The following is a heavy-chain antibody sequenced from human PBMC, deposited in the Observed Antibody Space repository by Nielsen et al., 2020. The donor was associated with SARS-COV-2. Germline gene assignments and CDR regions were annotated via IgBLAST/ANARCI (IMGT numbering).Heavy chain of an antibody. J-gene: IGHJ4*02. D-gene: IGHD3-3*01. V-gene: IGHV4-39*07. CDR1: GGSISSSSYY. CDR2: IYYSGST. Sequence: ESLKISCTVSGGSISSSSYYWGWIRQPPGKGLEWIGSIYYSGSTYYNPSLKSRVTISVDKSKNQFSLQLSSVTAADTAVYYCARESRYYDFSLHWGQGTLVTVSS. CDR3: ARESRYYDFSLH.